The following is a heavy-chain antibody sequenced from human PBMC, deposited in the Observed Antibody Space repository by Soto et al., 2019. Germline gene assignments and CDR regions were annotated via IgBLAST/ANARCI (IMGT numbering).Heavy chain of an antibody. Sequence: QVQLQESGPGLVKPSETLSLTCTVSGGSISSYYWSWIRQSPGKGLEWIGHIYYSGSTNYNPSLKSRVTISVDTSKNQFSLKLSSVTAADTAVYYCASRRAAAATLDYWGQGTLVTVSS. CDR3: ASRRAAAATLDY. J-gene: IGHJ4*02. CDR1: GGSISSYY. D-gene: IGHD6-13*01. CDR2: IYYSGST. V-gene: IGHV4-59*08.